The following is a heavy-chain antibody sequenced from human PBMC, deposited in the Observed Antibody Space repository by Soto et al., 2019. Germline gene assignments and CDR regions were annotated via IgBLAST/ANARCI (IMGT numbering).Heavy chain of an antibody. CDR2: MNPNSGNT. Sequence: QVQLVQSGAEVKEPGASMKVSCKASGYTFTSDDINWVRQAPGQGLEWMGWMNPNSGNTGYAQKFQGGLTMTRNTSISTAYMELSSLRFEDTALYYCARAPATYFYYYYMDVWGKGTAVTVSS. D-gene: IGHD2-2*01. CDR1: GYTFTSDD. J-gene: IGHJ6*03. CDR3: ARAPATYFYYYYMDV. V-gene: IGHV1-8*01.